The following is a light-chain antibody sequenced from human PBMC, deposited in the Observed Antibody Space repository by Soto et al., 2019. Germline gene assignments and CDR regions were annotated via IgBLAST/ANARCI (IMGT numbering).Light chain of an antibody. V-gene: IGLV2-14*01. CDR3: SSFTSSSTQV. CDR2: EVN. J-gene: IGLJ3*02. CDR1: SSDVGGYDY. Sequence: SALTQPASVSGSLGQSITISCTGTSSDVGGYDYVSWYRQHPGKVPKLIIYEVNKRPSGVSNRFSGSKSANTASLTISGLQADDEADYYCSSFTSSSTQVFGGGTKVPVL.